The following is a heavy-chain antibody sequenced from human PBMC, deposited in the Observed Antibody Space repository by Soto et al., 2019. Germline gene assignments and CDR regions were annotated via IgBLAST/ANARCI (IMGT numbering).Heavy chain of an antibody. V-gene: IGHV3-15*07. CDR2: IKSKISGGTA. Sequence: EVQLVESGGGLVKPGGSLRLSCAASGFTFSDGWMNWVRQAPGKGLEWVGRIKSKISGGTADYVAPVIGRFTISRDDSKNTAYLQMNSLKIEDTAVYYCTTTGGHLHSDPFDYWGQGALVTVSS. CDR3: TTTGGHLHSDPFDY. D-gene: IGHD2-8*02. J-gene: IGHJ4*02. CDR1: GFTFSDGW.